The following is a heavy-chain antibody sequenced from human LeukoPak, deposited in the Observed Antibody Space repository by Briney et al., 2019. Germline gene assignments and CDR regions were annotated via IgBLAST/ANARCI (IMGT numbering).Heavy chain of an antibody. Sequence: GESLRLSCAASGFTFSSYAMHWVRQAPGKGLEYVSVISSNGGSTYYANSVKGRFTISRDNSKNTLNLQMGSLRADDMAVYYCARESQTGVDYWGQGTLVTVSS. CDR2: ISSNGGST. CDR3: ARESQTGVDY. D-gene: IGHD7-27*01. J-gene: IGHJ4*02. CDR1: GFTFSSYA. V-gene: IGHV3-64*01.